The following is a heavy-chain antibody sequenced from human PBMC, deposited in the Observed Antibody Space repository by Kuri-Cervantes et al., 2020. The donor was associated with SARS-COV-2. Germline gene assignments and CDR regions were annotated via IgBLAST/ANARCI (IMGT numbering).Heavy chain of an antibody. CDR3: ARAPPPASPRGGMDV. CDR2: IKSKTDGGTT. Sequence: GESLKISCAASGFTFSNAWMSWVRQAPGKGLEWVGRIKSKTDGGTTDYAAPVKGRFTISRDDSKNTLYLQMNSLKTEDTAVYYCARAPPPASPRGGMDVWGQGTTVTVSS. CDR1: GFTFSNAW. D-gene: IGHD2-2*01. J-gene: IGHJ6*02. V-gene: IGHV3-15*01.